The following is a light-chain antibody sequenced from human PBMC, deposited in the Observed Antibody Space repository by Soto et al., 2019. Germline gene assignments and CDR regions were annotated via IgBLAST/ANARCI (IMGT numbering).Light chain of an antibody. V-gene: IGLV2-23*01. Sequence: QSVLAQPASVYGPPGQSITISCTGTSSDVGRYNLVSWYQQHPGKAPKLMIYGGSERPSGVSDRFSGSKSGNTASLAISGLQPEDEADYYCCSYAGSTNLYVFGSGTKVTVL. CDR2: GGS. J-gene: IGLJ1*01. CDR1: SSDVGRYNL. CDR3: CSYAGSTNLYV.